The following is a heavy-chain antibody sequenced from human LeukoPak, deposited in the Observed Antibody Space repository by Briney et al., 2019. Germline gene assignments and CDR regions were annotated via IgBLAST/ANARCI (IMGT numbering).Heavy chain of an antibody. Sequence: GGSLRLSCAASGFTFSSYAMHWVRQAPGKGLEWVAVISYDGSNKYYADSVKGRFTISRGNSKNTLYLQMNSLRAEDTAVYYCARELGLGDYFDYWGQGTLVTVSS. CDR2: ISYDGSNK. V-gene: IGHV3-30*04. CDR1: GFTFSSYA. J-gene: IGHJ4*02. CDR3: ARELGLGDYFDY. D-gene: IGHD3-16*01.